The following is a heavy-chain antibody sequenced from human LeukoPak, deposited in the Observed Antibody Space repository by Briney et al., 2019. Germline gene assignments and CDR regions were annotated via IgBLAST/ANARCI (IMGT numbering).Heavy chain of an antibody. CDR2: IIPIFGTA. D-gene: IGHD3-3*01. CDR3: ARGGVGYYDFWSGPIQNDWFDP. V-gene: IGHV1-69*05. CDR1: GGTFSSYA. Sequence: ASVKVSCKASGGTFSSYAISWVRQAPGQGLEWMGGIIPIFGTANYAQKFQGRVTITTDESTSTAYMELSSLRSEDTAVYYCARGGVGYYDFWSGPIQNDWFDPWGQGTLVTVSS. J-gene: IGHJ5*02.